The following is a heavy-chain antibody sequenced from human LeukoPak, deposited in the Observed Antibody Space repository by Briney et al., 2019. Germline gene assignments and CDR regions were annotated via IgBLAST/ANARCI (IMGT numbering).Heavy chain of an antibody. CDR2: ITPSGSYT. J-gene: IGHJ4*02. CDR1: GFIFSDFY. D-gene: IGHD3-10*01. Sequence: GGSLRLSCAGSGFIFSDFYMNWVRQAPGKGLEWLAYITPSGSYTAYADSVKGRFTISRDNAKNSLYLQMNGLRDEDTAVYYCARDQSDYYGSGSYSEGSYWGQGTLVTVSS. CDR3: ARDQSDYYGSGSYSEGSY. V-gene: IGHV3-11*06.